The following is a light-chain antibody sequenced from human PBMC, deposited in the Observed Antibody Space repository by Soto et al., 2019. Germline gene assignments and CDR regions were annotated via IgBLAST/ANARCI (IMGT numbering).Light chain of an antibody. CDR3: HQYNSWPQT. Sequence: ETVVTQSPATLSVSPGEGATLSCRASQSVGSNLAWYQQNPGQAPRLLIYTASIRATGTPARFSGSGSGTEFTLTISSLQSEDFAVYYCHQYNSWPQTFDQGTKVELK. V-gene: IGKV3-15*01. CDR1: QSVGSN. CDR2: TAS. J-gene: IGKJ1*01.